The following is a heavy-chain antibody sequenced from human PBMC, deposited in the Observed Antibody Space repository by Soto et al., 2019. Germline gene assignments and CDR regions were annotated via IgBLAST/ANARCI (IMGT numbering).Heavy chain of an antibody. V-gene: IGHV3-30*18. Sequence: QVQLVESGGGVVQPGRSLRLSCAASGFTFSSYGMHWVRQAPGKGLECVAVISYDGSNKYYEDSVKGRFTISRDNSKNTLYLQLNRLRAEDTAVYYCAKGGKGAAALRIWSDPWGQGTLVTVSS. CDR1: GFTFSSYG. CDR3: AKGGKGAAALRIWSDP. J-gene: IGHJ5*02. D-gene: IGHD6-13*01. CDR2: ISYDGSNK.